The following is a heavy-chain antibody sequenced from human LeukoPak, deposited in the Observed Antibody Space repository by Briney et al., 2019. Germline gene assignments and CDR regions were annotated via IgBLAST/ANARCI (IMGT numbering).Heavy chain of an antibody. CDR2: IYTSGST. J-gene: IGHJ5*02. V-gene: IGHV4-61*02. D-gene: IGHD3-22*01. Sequence: SETLSLTCTVSGGSISSSSYYWSWIRQPAGKGLEWIGRIYTSGSTNYNPSLKSRVTVSVDTSKNQFSLKLSSVTAADTAVYYCARDRLYYYDSSGYPCNWFDPWGQGTLVTVSS. CDR1: GGSISSSSYY. CDR3: ARDRLYYYDSSGYPCNWFDP.